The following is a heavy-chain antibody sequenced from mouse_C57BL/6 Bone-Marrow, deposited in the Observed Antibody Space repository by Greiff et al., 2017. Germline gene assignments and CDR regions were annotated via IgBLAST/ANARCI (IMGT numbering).Heavy chain of an antibody. V-gene: IGHV1-5*01. CDR3: TRLEAYYDGSSYGYYARDY. CDR1: GYTFTSYW. J-gene: IGHJ4*01. Sequence: EVQLQQSGTVLARPGASVKMSCKTSGYTFTSYWMHWVKQRPGQGLEWIGAIYPGNSDTSYNQKFKGKAKLTAVTSASTAYMELSSLTNEDSAVYCCTRLEAYYDGSSYGYYARDYWGQGTSVTVSS. D-gene: IGHD1-1*01. CDR2: IYPGNSDT.